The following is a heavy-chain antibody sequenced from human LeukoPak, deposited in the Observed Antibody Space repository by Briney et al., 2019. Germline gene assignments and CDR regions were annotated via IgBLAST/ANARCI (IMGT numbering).Heavy chain of an antibody. CDR3: ARSVNWGTPHYWYCDL. D-gene: IGHD7-27*01. V-gene: IGHV1-69*05. CDR1: GGTLSNHA. J-gene: IGHJ2*01. CDR2: IIPVSGTA. Sequence: SSVKLSCKASGGTLSNHAVSWARQSPGQGLEWLGRIIPVSGTANYAQKFQGRVTITTDESTTTIYMDLSSLRSEDTAVYFCARSVNWGTPHYWYCDLWRRGTVVGVPS.